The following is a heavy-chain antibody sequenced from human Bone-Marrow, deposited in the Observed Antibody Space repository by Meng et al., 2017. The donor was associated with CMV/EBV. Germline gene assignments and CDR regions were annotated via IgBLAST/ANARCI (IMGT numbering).Heavy chain of an antibody. J-gene: IGHJ4*02. CDR3: ARTMIVV. D-gene: IGHD3-22*01. CDR1: GFTFSSFV. V-gene: IGHV3-30-3*01. Sequence: GESLKIPCAASGFTFSSFVMHWVRQAPGKGLEWVAVISYDGSNKYYADSVKGRVTISRDNYKSTLYLQMNSLRAEDTAVYYCARTMIVVWGQGTLVTVSS. CDR2: ISYDGSNK.